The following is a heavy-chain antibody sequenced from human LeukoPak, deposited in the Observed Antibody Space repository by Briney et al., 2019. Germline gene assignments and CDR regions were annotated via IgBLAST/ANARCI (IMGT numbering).Heavy chain of an antibody. CDR1: GGTFISYA. Sequence: SVKVSCKASGGTFISYAISWVRQAHGQGLEWMGRIIPIFGTANYAQKFQGRVTITTDESTSTAYMELSSLRSEDTAVYYCARDQRYYYDVSGYHFTYWGQGTLVTVSS. D-gene: IGHD3-22*01. CDR2: IIPIFGTA. V-gene: IGHV1-69*05. J-gene: IGHJ4*02. CDR3: ARDQRYYYDVSGYHFTY.